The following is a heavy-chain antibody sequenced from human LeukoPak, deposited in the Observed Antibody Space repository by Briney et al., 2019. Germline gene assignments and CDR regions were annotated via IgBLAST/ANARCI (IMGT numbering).Heavy chain of an antibody. J-gene: IGHJ4*01. Sequence: GGSLRLSCAASGFTFSSYAMSWVRQAPGKGLEWVSTISGSGGSTDYADSVKGRFTISRDNSKNTLYLQMNSLRAEDTAVYYCAKAYGSGWAPFDYWGHGTLVTVSS. V-gene: IGHV3-23*01. CDR3: AKAYGSGWAPFDY. D-gene: IGHD6-19*01. CDR1: GFTFSSYA. CDR2: ISGSGGST.